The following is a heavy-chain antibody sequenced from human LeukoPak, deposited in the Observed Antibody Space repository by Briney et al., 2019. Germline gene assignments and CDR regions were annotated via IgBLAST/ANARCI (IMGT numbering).Heavy chain of an antibody. J-gene: IGHJ3*02. V-gene: IGHV3-21*01. CDR1: GFTFSSYS. CDR3: ARDVGGYSYPADALDI. CDR2: ITNSSSNI. Sequence: ARSLRLSCAASGFTFSSYSSNWVRQHPGKGLQWVPYITNSSSNISYADSVKGGFTTSRDNAKNSLYLQMNRLRAEDTAVYYCARDVGGYSYPADALDIWGQGTMVTVSS. D-gene: IGHD5-18*01.